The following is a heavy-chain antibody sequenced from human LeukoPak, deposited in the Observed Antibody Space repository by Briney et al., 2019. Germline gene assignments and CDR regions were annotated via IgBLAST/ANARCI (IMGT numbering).Heavy chain of an antibody. J-gene: IGHJ4*02. CDR1: GYSFTSYW. D-gene: IGHD2-8*02. CDR2: IHPGDSDT. Sequence: PVESLVPHLKGSGYSFTSYWIGWVREMPGKGLEYMGIIHPGDSDTRYSPSFQGQVTISVDRSSSTTYLQWSRLKASDTAMYYCATHPGGRQSGFDLWGQGTLVTVSS. CDR3: ATHPGGRQSGFDL. V-gene: IGHV5-51*01.